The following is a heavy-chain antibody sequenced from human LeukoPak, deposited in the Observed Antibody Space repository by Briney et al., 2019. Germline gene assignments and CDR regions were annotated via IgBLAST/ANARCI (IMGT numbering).Heavy chain of an antibody. D-gene: IGHD6-13*01. CDR3: ARPTQMVGGPFDY. V-gene: IGHV4-38-2*02. CDR1: GYSISSAHY. J-gene: IGHJ4*02. CDR2: MYQSGSA. Sequence: PSETLSLTCTVSGYSISSAHYWGWIRQPPGKGLEWIASMYQSGSAYYNPSLKSRVTISIDTSKNQVSLKLSSVTAADTAVYYCARPTQMVGGPFDYWGQGTLVTVSS.